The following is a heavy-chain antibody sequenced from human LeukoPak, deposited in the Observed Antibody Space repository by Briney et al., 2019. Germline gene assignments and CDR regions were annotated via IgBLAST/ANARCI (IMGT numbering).Heavy chain of an antibody. J-gene: IGHJ6*03. Sequence: SETLSLTCTVSGGSISSGSYYWSWIRQPAGKGLEWIGRFYASGRTNYNPSLKSRVTISVDMSKNQFSLKLSSVTAAHTAVYYCARDASYYYDSSGYYTPYYYYMDVWGKGTTVTVSS. CDR1: GGSISSGSYY. CDR3: ARDASYYYDSSGYYTPYYYYMDV. V-gene: IGHV4-61*02. CDR2: FYASGRT. D-gene: IGHD3-22*01.